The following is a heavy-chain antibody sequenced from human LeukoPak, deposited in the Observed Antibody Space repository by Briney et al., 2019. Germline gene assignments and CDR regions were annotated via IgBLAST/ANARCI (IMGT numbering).Heavy chain of an antibody. D-gene: IGHD5-12*01. CDR3: ARRVIYSGYDYFDY. CDR1: GYSLTSYW. J-gene: IGHJ4*02. CDR2: IYPGDSDT. Sequence: GESLKISRKGSGYSLTSYWIGWVRQMPGKGLEWVGIIYPGDSDTRTSPSFRGQVTISPDKSISTAYLQWSSLKASDTAMYYCARRVIYSGYDYFDYWGQGTLVTVSA. V-gene: IGHV5-51*01.